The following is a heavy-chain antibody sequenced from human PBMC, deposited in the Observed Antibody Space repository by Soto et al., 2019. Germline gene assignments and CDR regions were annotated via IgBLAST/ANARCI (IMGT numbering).Heavy chain of an antibody. Sequence: ASVKVSCTASGYTFTSYGISWVRQAPGQGLEWMGWISAYNGNTNYAQKLQGRVTMTTDTSTSTAYMELRSLRSDDTAVYYCARPRLNREYCSGGSCPVDYWGQGTLVTVSS. CDR3: ARPRLNREYCSGGSCPVDY. CDR2: ISAYNGNT. V-gene: IGHV1-18*01. D-gene: IGHD2-15*01. CDR1: GYTFTSYG. J-gene: IGHJ4*02.